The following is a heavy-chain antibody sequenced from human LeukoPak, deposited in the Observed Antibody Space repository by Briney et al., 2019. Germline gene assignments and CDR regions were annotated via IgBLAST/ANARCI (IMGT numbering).Heavy chain of an antibody. J-gene: IGHJ4*02. V-gene: IGHV3-9*01. CDR2: ISWNSDSI. Sequence: GGSLRLSCAASGFTFDDYAMHWVRQAPGKGLEWVSGISWNSDSIDYADSVKGRFTISRDNAKNTLYLQMNSLRAEDTAVYYCAREKKSSTSMDYWGQGTLVTVST. CDR3: AREKKSSTSMDY. CDR1: GFTFDDYA. D-gene: IGHD2-2*01.